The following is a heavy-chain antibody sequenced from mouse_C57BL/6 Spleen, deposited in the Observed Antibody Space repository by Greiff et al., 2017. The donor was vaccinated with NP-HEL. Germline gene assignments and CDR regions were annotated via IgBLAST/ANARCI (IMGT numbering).Heavy chain of an antibody. D-gene: IGHD1-1*01. J-gene: IGHJ2*01. V-gene: IGHV1-74*01. CDR3: AIPHYYGSSFFDY. Sequence: QVQLQQPGAELVKPGASVKVSCKASGYTFTSYWMHWVKQRPGQGLEWIGRFHPSDSDTNYNQKFKGKATLTVDKSSSTAYMQLSSLTSEDSAVYYCAIPHYYGSSFFDYWGQGTTLTVSS. CDR2: FHPSDSDT. CDR1: GYTFTSYW.